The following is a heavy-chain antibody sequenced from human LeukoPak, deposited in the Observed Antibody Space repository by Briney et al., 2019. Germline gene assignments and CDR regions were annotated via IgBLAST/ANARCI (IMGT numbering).Heavy chain of an antibody. D-gene: IGHD5-12*01. CDR2: ISYDGSNK. J-gene: IGHJ4*02. Sequence: GRSLRLPCAASGFTFSSYAMHWVRQAPGKGLEWVAVISYDGSNKYYADSVKGRFTISRDNSKNTLYLQMNSLRAEDTAVYYCARDDSGYDYLFGYWGQGTLVTVSS. CDR1: GFTFSSYA. CDR3: ARDDSGYDYLFGY. V-gene: IGHV3-30-3*01.